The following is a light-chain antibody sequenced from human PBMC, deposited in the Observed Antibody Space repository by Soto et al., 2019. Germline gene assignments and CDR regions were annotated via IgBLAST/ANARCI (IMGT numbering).Light chain of an antibody. CDR3: MQSLRPPKT. J-gene: IGKJ1*01. CDR2: LGS. Sequence: DIVMTQSPLSLPVTPGEPASMSCRSSQSLLPSNGYNYLDWYLQKPGQSPQLLIYLGSNRASGVPDRFSGRGSGTDFTLKFRRGEVEYVGVYYCMQSLRPPKTLGQGTKVDIK. V-gene: IGKV2-28*01. CDR1: QSLLPSNGYNY.